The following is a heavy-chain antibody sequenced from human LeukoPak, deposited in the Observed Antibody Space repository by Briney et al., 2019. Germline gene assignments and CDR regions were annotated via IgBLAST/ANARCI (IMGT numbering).Heavy chain of an antibody. CDR3: ARDPLATGYYDFWSGSGGRYGMDV. D-gene: IGHD3-3*01. V-gene: IGHV3-21*01. J-gene: IGHJ6*02. CDR1: GFTFSSYS. Sequence: TAGGSLRLSCAASGFTFSSYSMNWVRQAPGKGLEWVSSISSSSSYIYYADSVKGRFTISRDNAKNSLYLQMNSLRAEDTAVYYCARDPLATGYYDFWSGSGGRYGMDVWGQGTTVTVSS. CDR2: ISSSSSYI.